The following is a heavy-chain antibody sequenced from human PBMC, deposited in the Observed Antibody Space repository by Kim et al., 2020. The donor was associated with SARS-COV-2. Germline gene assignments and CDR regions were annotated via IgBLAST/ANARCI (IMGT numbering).Heavy chain of an antibody. J-gene: IGHJ4*02. CDR1: GGTFSSYA. Sequence: SVKVSCKASGGTFSSYAISWVRQAPGQGLEWMGRIIPILGIANYAQKFQGRVTITADKSTSTAYMELSSLRSEDTAVYYCARGGETGDVLYFDYWGQGTLVTVSS. V-gene: IGHV1-69*04. D-gene: IGHD7-27*01. CDR2: IIPILGIA. CDR3: ARGGETGDVLYFDY.